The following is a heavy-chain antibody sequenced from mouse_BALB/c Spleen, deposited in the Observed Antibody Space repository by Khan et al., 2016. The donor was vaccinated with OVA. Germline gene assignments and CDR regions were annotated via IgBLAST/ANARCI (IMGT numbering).Heavy chain of an antibody. CDR1: GYSFTNYG. CDR2: INTYTGEP. V-gene: IGHV9-3-1*01. J-gene: IGHJ1*01. Sequence: QIQLVQSGPELKKPGETVKISCKASGYSFTNYGMNWVKQAPGKGLKWMGWINTYTGEPTYTDDFKGRFAFSLETSASTAYLQINNLKNEETGKELCARKGHWEFDVWGAGTTVTVSS. CDR3: ARKGHWEFDV.